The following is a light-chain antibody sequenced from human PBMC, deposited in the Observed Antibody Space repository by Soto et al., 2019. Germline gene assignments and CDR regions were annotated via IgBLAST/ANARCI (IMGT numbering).Light chain of an antibody. CDR2: RTS. Sequence: EIVLTQSPGTQSLSPGERAALSCRASQSVSSSYLAWYQQKPGQAPRLLIYRTSNRATGIPDRFSGSGSGTDFTLTISRLEPEDFAVYWCQQYDSSPRTFGQGTKVDI. V-gene: IGKV3-20*01. J-gene: IGKJ1*01. CDR3: QQYDSSPRT. CDR1: QSVSSSY.